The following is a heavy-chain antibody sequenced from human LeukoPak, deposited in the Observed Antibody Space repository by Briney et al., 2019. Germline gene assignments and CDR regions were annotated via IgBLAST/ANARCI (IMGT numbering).Heavy chain of an antibody. CDR3: AKAPVTSCRGAYCYPFDS. Sequence: PGGSLRLSCAASGFTLSTYAMSWVRQTPGKGLEWVAATSSSDAGTYHADSVRGRFTISRDNSKNTLYLQMNSLRAEDAAVYFSAKAPVTSCRGAYCYPFDSWGQGTLVTVSS. J-gene: IGHJ4*02. D-gene: IGHD2-21*01. V-gene: IGHV3-23*01. CDR2: TSSSDAGT. CDR1: GFTLSTYA.